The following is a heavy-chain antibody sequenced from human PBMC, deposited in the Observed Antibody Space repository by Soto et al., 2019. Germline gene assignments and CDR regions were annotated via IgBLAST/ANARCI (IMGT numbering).Heavy chain of an antibody. J-gene: IGHJ4*02. CDR2: ISSSSSII. CDR1: GFTLSSYS. Sequence: GGSLRLSCAASGFTLSSYSMNWVRQAPGKGLEWVSYISSSSSIIFYADSVKGRFTISRDNAKNSLYLQMNSLRDEDTAVYYCARYHDYGDYHAKAGDYWGQGTLVTVSS. D-gene: IGHD4-17*01. CDR3: ARYHDYGDYHAKAGDY. V-gene: IGHV3-48*02.